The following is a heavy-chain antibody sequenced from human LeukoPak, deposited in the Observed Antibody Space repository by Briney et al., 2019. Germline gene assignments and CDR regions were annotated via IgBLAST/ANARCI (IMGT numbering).Heavy chain of an antibody. CDR2: IKQDGSEK. CDR3: ARGRPYSRLDY. V-gene: IGHV3-7*03. Sequence: GRSLRLSCAASGSTFSSYGMHWVRQAPGKGLEWVANIKQDGSEKYYVDSVKGRFTISRDNAKNSLYLQMNSLRAEDTAVYYCARGRPYSRLDYWGQGTLVTVSP. D-gene: IGHD6-13*01. J-gene: IGHJ4*02. CDR1: GSTFSSYG.